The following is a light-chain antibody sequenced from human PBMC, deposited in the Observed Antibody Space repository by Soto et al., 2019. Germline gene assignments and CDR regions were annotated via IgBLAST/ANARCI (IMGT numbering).Light chain of an antibody. CDR2: KTS. V-gene: IGKV1-5*03. Sequence: IQMTQSPSTLSASVGDRVTITCRASQSISPWLAWYQQKPGKAPKVLIYKTSTLQSGVTSRFSGSGSGTGFTLTISSLQPDDFAVYYCQQYKTYSRTFGQGTKVGI. J-gene: IGKJ1*01. CDR1: QSISPW. CDR3: QQYKTYSRT.